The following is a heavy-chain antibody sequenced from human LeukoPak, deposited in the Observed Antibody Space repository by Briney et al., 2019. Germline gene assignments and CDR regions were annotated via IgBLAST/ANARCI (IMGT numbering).Heavy chain of an antibody. CDR3: AREESGDYGFDY. V-gene: IGHV3-21*01. J-gene: IGHJ4*02. CDR1: GFTFSSYS. Sequence: GGSLRLSCAASGFTFSSYSMNWVRQAPGKGLEWVSSISSSSSYIYYADSVKGRFTISRDNAKNPLYLQMNSLRAEDTAVYYCAREESGDYGFDYWGQGTLVTVSS. CDR2: ISSSSSYI. D-gene: IGHD4-17*01.